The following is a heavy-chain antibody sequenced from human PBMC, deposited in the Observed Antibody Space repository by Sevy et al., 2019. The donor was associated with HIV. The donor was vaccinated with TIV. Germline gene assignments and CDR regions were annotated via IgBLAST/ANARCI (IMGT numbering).Heavy chain of an antibody. Sequence: GGSLRLSCVASGFTFSKYSMSWVRQPPGKGLEWVSTLSSGCDEINYADSVKGRFTISRTNSKSSVYLQMNNLRPEDTAVYYCAREGCTKPHDYWGQGTLVTVSS. CDR3: AREGCTKPHDY. J-gene: IGHJ4*02. CDR1: GFTFSKYS. V-gene: IGHV3-23*01. CDR2: LSSGCDEI. D-gene: IGHD2-8*01.